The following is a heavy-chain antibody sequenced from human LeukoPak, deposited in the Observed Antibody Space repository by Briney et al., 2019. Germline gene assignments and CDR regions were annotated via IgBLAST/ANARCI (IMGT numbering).Heavy chain of an antibody. V-gene: IGHV3-21*01. CDR3: ARVCRRYCSSTSFW. Sequence: GGSLRLSCAASGFTFSSYSMNWVRQAPGKGLEWVSSISSSSSYIYYADSVKGRFTISRDNAKNSLYLQMNSLRAEDTAVYYCARVCRRYCSSTSFWWGQGTLVTVSS. CDR1: GFTFSSYS. CDR2: ISSSSSYI. J-gene: IGHJ4*02. D-gene: IGHD2-2*01.